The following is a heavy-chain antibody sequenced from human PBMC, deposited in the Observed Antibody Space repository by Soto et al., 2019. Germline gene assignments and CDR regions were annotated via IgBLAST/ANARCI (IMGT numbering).Heavy chain of an antibody. J-gene: IGHJ4*02. D-gene: IGHD6-13*01. CDR2: IYASGST. Sequence: GGSLRLSCAASGFTVSSNYMSWVRQAPGRGLEWVSVIYASGSTGYAFSVRGRFTISTDDSTNTLFLQMNTLRVEDTAVYYCVRDSPGIAGGGTVDYWGQGTLVTVSS. V-gene: IGHV3-53*01. CDR1: GFTVSSNY. CDR3: VRDSPGIAGGGTVDY.